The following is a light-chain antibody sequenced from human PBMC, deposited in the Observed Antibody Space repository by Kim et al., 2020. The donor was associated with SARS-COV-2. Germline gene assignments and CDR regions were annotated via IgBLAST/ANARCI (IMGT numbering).Light chain of an antibody. Sequence: ASVGDRGTITCRASQSIGSRLAWHQQKPGKAPKVVISKASNLESGVPTRFSGSGSGTEFTLTISSLQPDDFATYYCQDYSTYSKTFGQGTKVDIK. V-gene: IGKV1-5*03. CDR3: QDYSTYSKT. CDR1: QSIGSR. J-gene: IGKJ1*01. CDR2: KAS.